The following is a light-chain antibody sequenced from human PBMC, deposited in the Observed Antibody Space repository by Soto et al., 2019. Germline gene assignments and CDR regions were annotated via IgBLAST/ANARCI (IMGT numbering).Light chain of an antibody. V-gene: IGKV3-15*01. CDR3: QQYYQWPSYT. Sequence: EIVMTQSPLTLSASPGERAIFACRASQSVGSSIAWYQQKPGQSPRLLVYDASTRASTIPARFSGSGSGTEFTLTINTLQPEDFAVYYCQQYYQWPSYTCGQGTKVEI. CDR1: QSVGSS. J-gene: IGKJ2*01. CDR2: DAS.